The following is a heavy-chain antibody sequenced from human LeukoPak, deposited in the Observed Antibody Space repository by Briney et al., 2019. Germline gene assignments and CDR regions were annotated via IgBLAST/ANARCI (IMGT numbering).Heavy chain of an antibody. CDR1: GYTFTSYW. CDR3: ARSSTIAVAEIYFDY. V-gene: IGHV5-51*01. J-gene: IGHJ4*02. Sequence: GESLKISCKGSGYTFTSYWIGWARQMPGKGLEWMGIIYPGDSDTRYSPSFQGQVTISAASSINTAYLQWTSLKASDTAMYYCARSSTIAVAEIYFDYWGQGTLVTVSS. D-gene: IGHD6-19*01. CDR2: IYPGDSDT.